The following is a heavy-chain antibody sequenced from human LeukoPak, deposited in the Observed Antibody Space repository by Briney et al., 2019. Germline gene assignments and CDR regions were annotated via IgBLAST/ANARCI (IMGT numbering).Heavy chain of an antibody. J-gene: IGHJ4*02. CDR1: GGYISSSSYY. CDR2: IYYSGST. Sequence: SETLSLTCTVSGGYISSSSYYWGWIRQPPGMGLEWIGSIYYSGSTYYNPSPKSRVNISVGTSKNQFSLQLSSVTAADTAVYYCASWAVAGPDYWGQGTLVTVSS. CDR3: ASWAVAGPDY. V-gene: IGHV4-39*01. D-gene: IGHD6-19*01.